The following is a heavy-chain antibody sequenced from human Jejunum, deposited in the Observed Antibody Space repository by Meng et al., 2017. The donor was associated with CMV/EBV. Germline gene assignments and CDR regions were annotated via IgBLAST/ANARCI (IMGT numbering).Heavy chain of an antibody. J-gene: IGHJ4*02. CDR3: AKEDYSNDFDY. CDR1: GLTFDIYA. V-gene: IGHV3-23*01. Sequence: EASGLTFDIYAMSWVRQAPGKGLEWVSTVSGSGFTTYYADSVKGRFTVSRDNSKNTLFLQMNSLRVDDTAVYYCAKEDYSNDFDYWGQGALVTVSS. D-gene: IGHD4-11*01. CDR2: VSGSGFTT.